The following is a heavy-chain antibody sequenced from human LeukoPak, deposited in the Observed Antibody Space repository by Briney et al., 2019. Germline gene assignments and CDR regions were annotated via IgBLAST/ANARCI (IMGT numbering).Heavy chain of an antibody. CDR1: GFTFSSYS. CDR3: ASARADYGDAFDY. V-gene: IGHV3-21*01. D-gene: IGHD4-17*01. J-gene: IGHJ4*02. Sequence: PGGSLRLSCAASGFTFSSYSMNWVRQAPGKGLEWVSSISSSSSYIYYADSVKGRFTISRDNAKNSLYLQMNSLRAEGTAVYYCASARADYGDAFDYWGQGTLVTVSS. CDR2: ISSSSSYI.